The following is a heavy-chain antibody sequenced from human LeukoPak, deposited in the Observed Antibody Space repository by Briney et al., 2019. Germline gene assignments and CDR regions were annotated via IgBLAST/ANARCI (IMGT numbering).Heavy chain of an antibody. CDR2: INPSGGST. D-gene: IGHD6-6*01. J-gene: IGHJ4*02. Sequence: GASVTVSCKASGFTFTSYFMHWVRQAPGQGLEWMGIINPSGGSTSYAQKFQGRVSMTRDTSTSTVYMELSSLRSEDTAVYYCARTAGRTFDYWGQGTLVTVSS. CDR1: GFTFTSYF. CDR3: ARTAGRTFDY. V-gene: IGHV1-46*01.